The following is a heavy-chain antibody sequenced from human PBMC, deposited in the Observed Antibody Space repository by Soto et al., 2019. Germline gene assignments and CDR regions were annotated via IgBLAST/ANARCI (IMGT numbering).Heavy chain of an antibody. Sequence: SETLSLTCAVYGGSFSGYYWSWIRQPPGKGLEWIGEINHSGSTNYNPSLKSRVTISVDTSKNQFSLKLSSVTAADTAVYYCARGKGRGYCSGGSCYSFYYYYGMDVWGQGTTVTVSS. J-gene: IGHJ6*02. CDR2: INHSGST. CDR1: GGSFSGYY. CDR3: ARGKGRGYCSGGSCYSFYYYYGMDV. D-gene: IGHD2-15*01. V-gene: IGHV4-34*01.